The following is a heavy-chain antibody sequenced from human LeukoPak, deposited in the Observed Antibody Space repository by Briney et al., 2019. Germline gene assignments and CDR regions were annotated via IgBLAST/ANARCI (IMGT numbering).Heavy chain of an antibody. D-gene: IGHD2-2*01. V-gene: IGHV1-69*13. CDR3: ASNGRSIVVVPAARRGDWFDP. CDR1: GGTFSSYA. J-gene: IGHJ5*02. Sequence: SVKVSCTASGGTFSSYAISWVRQAPGQGLEWMGGIIPIFGTANYAQKFQGRVTITADESTSTAYMELSSLRSEDTAVYYCASNGRSIVVVPAARRGDWFDPWGQGTLVTVSS. CDR2: IIPIFGTA.